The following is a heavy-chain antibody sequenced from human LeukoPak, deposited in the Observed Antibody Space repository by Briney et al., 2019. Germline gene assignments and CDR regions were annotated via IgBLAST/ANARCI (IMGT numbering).Heavy chain of an antibody. CDR1: GFTFSSYS. D-gene: IGHD1-26*01. J-gene: IGHJ3*02. V-gene: IGHV3-21*01. Sequence: GGSLRLSCAASGFTFSSYSMNWVRQAPGKGLEWVSSIGSSSSYIYYADSVKGRFTISRDNAKNSLSLQMNSLRAEDTAVYYCATGRSGSCAFDIWGQGTMVTVSS. CDR3: ATGRSGSCAFDI. CDR2: IGSSSSYI.